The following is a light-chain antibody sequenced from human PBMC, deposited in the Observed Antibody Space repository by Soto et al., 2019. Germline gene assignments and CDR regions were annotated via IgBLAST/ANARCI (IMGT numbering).Light chain of an antibody. CDR1: QGIDRW. J-gene: IGKJ4*01. CDR3: QQVDSYPLT. CDR2: AGP. Sequence: DTQMTQSPSSLSASVGDRVTITCRASQGIDRWLAWYQQKPGKAPKLLIYAGPSLQSGVPSRFSVSGSGTEFTLTISSLQPEDFAAYYCQQVDSYPLTFGGGTKVDIK. V-gene: IGKV1D-16*01.